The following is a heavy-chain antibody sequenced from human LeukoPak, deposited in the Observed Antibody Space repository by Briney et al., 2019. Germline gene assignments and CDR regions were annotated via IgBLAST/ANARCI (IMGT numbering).Heavy chain of an antibody. CDR2: IRTDGTI. CDR3: ARDNIWAFDI. J-gene: IGHJ3*02. CDR1: GFTFSSYS. Sequence: GGSLRLSCAASGFTFSSYSMNWVRKAPGKGLEWVSHIRTDGTITYADSVKGRFTISRDDAKTSAYLQMNSLRDEDTAIYYCARDNIWAFDIWGQGTMVTVAS. V-gene: IGHV3-48*02. D-gene: IGHD2/OR15-2a*01.